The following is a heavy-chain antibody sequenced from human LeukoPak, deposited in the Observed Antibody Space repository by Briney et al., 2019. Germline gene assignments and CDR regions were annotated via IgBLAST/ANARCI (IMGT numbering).Heavy chain of an antibody. Sequence: ASVKVSCKASGYTFTGYYMHWVRQAPGQGLEWMGRINPNSGGTNYAQKFQGRVTMTRETSISTAYMELSRLRSDDTAVYYCAILYYDSSGYDLHFDYWGQGTLVTVSS. CDR2: INPNSGGT. CDR1: GYTFTGYY. V-gene: IGHV1-2*06. J-gene: IGHJ4*02. CDR3: AILYYDSSGYDLHFDY. D-gene: IGHD3-22*01.